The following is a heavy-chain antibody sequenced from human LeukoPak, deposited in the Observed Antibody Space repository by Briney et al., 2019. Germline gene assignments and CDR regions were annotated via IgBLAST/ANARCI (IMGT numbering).Heavy chain of an antibody. Sequence: SETLSLTCTVSGGSISSYYWSWIRQPPGKGLEWIGYIYNSGSSNYNPSLKSRVTISVDTSKNQFSLKVSSVTAADTAVYYCARMRGHYYFDYWGQGTLVTVSS. V-gene: IGHV4-59*01. CDR3: ARMRGHYYFDY. CDR2: IYNSGSS. CDR1: GGSISSYY. D-gene: IGHD3-10*01. J-gene: IGHJ4*02.